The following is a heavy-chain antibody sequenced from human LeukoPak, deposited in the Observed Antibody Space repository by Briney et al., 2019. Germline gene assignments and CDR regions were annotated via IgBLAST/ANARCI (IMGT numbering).Heavy chain of an antibody. Sequence: GSLRLSCAASGFTFSSYAMSWIRQPPGKGLEWTGYIYYSGSTNYNPSLKSRVTISVDTSKNQFSLKLSSVTAADTAIYYCARAVSGRFDYWGQGTLVTVSS. J-gene: IGHJ4*02. CDR3: ARAVSGRFDY. V-gene: IGHV4-59*08. D-gene: IGHD6-19*01. CDR2: IYYSGST. CDR1: GFTFSSYA.